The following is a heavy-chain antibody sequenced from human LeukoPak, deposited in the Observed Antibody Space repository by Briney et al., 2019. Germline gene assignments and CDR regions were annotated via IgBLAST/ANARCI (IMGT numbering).Heavy chain of an antibody. V-gene: IGHV1-3*01. J-gene: IGHJ4*02. CDR2: INAGNGNT. Sequence: ASVKVSCKASGYTFTNYAIHWVRQAPGQRLEWMGWINAGNGNTKYSQKFQGRVTITRDTSASTAYMELSSLRSEDTAVYYCARDPWVGSSGWYSVLYYFDYWGQGTLVTVSS. CDR3: ARDPWVGSSGWYSVLYYFDY. CDR1: GYTFTNYA. D-gene: IGHD6-19*01.